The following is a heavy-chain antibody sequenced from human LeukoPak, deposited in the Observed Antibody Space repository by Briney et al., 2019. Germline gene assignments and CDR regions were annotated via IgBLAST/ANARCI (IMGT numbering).Heavy chain of an antibody. CDR2: IRYDGSNK. Sequence: GGSLRLSCAASGFTFSSYGMHWVRQAPGKGLEWVAFIRYDGSNKYYADSVKGRFTISRDNSKNTLYLQMNSLRAEDTAVYYCARGGDYGDPRLDYWGQGTLVTVSS. CDR3: ARGGDYGDPRLDY. V-gene: IGHV3-30*02. J-gene: IGHJ4*02. CDR1: GFTFSSYG. D-gene: IGHD4-17*01.